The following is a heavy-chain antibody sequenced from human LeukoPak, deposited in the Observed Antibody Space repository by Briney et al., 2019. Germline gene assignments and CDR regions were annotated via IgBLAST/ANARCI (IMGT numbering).Heavy chain of an antibody. J-gene: IGHJ4*02. CDR1: GGSISGHY. CDR3: ARHDVRGGNFFDF. Sequence: PSETLSLTCTVSGGSISGHYWSWVRQPPGKGLEWIGYIYYSGTTYYNPSLKSRLTISVDTSKNQFSLKLSSVTAADTAVYYCARHDVRGGNFFDFWGQGTLVTVSS. CDR2: IYYSGTT. D-gene: IGHD3-16*01. V-gene: IGHV4-59*08.